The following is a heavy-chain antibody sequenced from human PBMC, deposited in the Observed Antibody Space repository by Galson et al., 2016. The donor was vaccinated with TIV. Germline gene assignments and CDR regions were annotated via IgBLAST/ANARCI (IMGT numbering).Heavy chain of an antibody. V-gene: IGHV5-51*01. CDR2: IFPGYSDT. CDR3: VRDGYYDSRRFPYSLGYFDL. Sequence: GIIFPGYSDTRYSPSFQGQATMSADKSISTAYLQWSSLRAEDTAVYYCVRDGYYDSRRFPYSLGYFDLWGRGTLVTVSS. J-gene: IGHJ2*01. D-gene: IGHD3-22*01.